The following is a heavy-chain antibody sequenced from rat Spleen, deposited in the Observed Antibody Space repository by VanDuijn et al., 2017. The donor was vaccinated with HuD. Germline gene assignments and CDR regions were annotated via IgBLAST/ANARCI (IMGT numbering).Heavy chain of an antibody. V-gene: IGHV5-27*01. Sequence: EVQLMESGGGLVQPGRSLKLSCAASGFTFSNYYMAWVRQAPTKGLEWVATISTNGGSTYYRDSVKGRFTISRDKAKSTLYLQMNSLRSEDTATYYCTRAIYTTDYYYAKGYYVMDAWGQGASVTVSS. J-gene: IGHJ4*01. D-gene: IGHD1-6*01. CDR2: ISTNGGST. CDR1: GFTFSNYY. CDR3: TRAIYTTDYYYAKGYYVMDA.